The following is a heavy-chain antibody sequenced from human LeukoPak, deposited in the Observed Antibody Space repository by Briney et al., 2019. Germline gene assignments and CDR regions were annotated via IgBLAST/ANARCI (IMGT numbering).Heavy chain of an antibody. D-gene: IGHD6-19*01. CDR3: ARAQVGSGWYNGDY. V-gene: IGHV3-7*02. CDR1: GFTFSSYW. J-gene: IGHJ4*02. Sequence: GGSLRLSCAASGFTFSSYWMSWVRQAPGKGLEWVANIKQDGSEKYFVDSVRGRFTISRDNAKNSLYLQMSSLRAEDTAVYYCARAQVGSGWYNGDYWGQGTLVTVSS. CDR2: IKQDGSEK.